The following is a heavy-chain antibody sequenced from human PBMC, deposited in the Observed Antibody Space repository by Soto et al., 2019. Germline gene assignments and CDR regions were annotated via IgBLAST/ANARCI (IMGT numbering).Heavy chain of an antibody. CDR1: GFIVSDSY. CDR3: ARDMSATTTGMDV. V-gene: IGHV3-53*01. Sequence: EVQLVESGGGLIQAGGSLRLSCAASGFIVSDSYMRWVRQAPGKGLEWVSVIDSGGKTYYAESVKGRFSISRDNSKNTVNLEMSNLRAEDTGVYFCARDMSATTTGMDVWGQGTTVTVSS. J-gene: IGHJ6*02. CDR2: IDSGGKT. D-gene: IGHD5-12*01.